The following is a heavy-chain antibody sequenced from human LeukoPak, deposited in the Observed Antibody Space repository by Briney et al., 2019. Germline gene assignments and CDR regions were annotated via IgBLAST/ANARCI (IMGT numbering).Heavy chain of an antibody. V-gene: IGHV3-23*01. CDR2: ISGSGGST. D-gene: IGHD3-9*01. J-gene: IGHJ4*02. CDR3: AKGTQNYDILTGPDY. CDR1: GFTFSSYA. Sequence: PGGSLRLSCAASGFTFSSYAMSWVRQAPGKGLEWVSAISGSGGSTYYADSVKGRFTISRDNSKNTLHLQMNSLRAEDTAVYYCAKGTQNYDILTGPDYWGQGTLVTVSS.